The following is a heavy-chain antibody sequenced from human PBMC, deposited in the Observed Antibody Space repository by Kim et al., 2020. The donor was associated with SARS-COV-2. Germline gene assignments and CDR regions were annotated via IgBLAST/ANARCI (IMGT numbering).Heavy chain of an antibody. V-gene: IGHV3-23*01. J-gene: IGHJ5*02. D-gene: IGHD6-13*01. CDR1: GFTFSSYA. Sequence: GGSLRLSCAASGFTFSSYAMSWVRQAPGKGLEWVSAISGSGGSTYYADSVKGRFTISRDNSKNTLYLQMNSLRAEDTAVYYCAKDDRMTSSSWYLRGWHGPNWFDPWGQGTLVTVSS. CDR3: AKDDRMTSSSWYLRGWHGPNWFDP. CDR2: ISGSGGST.